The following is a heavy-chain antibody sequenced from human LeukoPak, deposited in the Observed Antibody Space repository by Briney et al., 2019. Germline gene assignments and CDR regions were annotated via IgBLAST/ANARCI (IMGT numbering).Heavy chain of an antibody. J-gene: IGHJ4*02. CDR1: GFTFDDYA. CDR2: ISWNSGSI. Sequence: GRSLRLSCAASGFTFDDYAMHWVRQAPGKGLEWVSGISWNSGSIGYADSVKSRFTISRDNAKNSLYLQMNSLRAEDTALYYCANGRSITMVRGVKNYWGQGTLVTVSS. CDR3: ANGRSITMVRGVKNY. V-gene: IGHV3-9*01. D-gene: IGHD3-10*01.